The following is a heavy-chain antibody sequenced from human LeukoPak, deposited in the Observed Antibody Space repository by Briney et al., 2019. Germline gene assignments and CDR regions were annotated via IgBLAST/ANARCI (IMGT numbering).Heavy chain of an antibody. CDR3: ARHLPPYLDDFWSGYFDY. CDR1: GGSFSGYY. J-gene: IGHJ4*02. D-gene: IGHD3-3*01. V-gene: IGHV4-34*01. Sequence: SETLSLTCAVYGGSFSGYYWSWIRQPPGKGLEWIGEINHSGSTNYNPSLKSRVTISVDTSKNQFSLKLSSVTAADTAVYYCARHLPPYLDDFWSGYFDYWGQGTLVTVSS. CDR2: INHSGST.